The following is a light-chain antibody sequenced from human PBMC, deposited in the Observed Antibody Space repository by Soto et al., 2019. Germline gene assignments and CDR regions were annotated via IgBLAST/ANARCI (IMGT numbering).Light chain of an antibody. CDR1: QSVSSSY. J-gene: IGKJ2*01. CDR2: GAS. CDR3: QQYGSSPPYN. Sequence: EIVLTQSPGTLSLSPGERATLSCRASQSVSSSYLAWYQQKPGPAPRLLIYGASSRATGIPDRFSGSGSGTDFTLTISRLEPEDFAVYYCQQYGSSPPYNFGQGTKLEIK. V-gene: IGKV3-20*01.